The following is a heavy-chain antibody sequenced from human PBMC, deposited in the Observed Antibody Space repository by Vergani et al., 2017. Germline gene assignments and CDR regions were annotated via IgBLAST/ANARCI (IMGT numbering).Heavy chain of an antibody. D-gene: IGHD3-10*01. CDR2: ISSSSSTI. Sequence: EVQLVESGGGLVQPGGSLRLSCAASGFTFSSYSMNWVRQAPGKGLGWVSYISSSSSTISYEDPVKGRFTISRDNAKNSLYLQMNSLRAEDTAVYYCAREGYGSGSYYRNYYYYYMDVWGKGATVTVSS. V-gene: IGHV3-48*01. J-gene: IGHJ6*03. CDR1: GFTFSSYS. CDR3: AREGYGSGSYYRNYYYYYMDV.